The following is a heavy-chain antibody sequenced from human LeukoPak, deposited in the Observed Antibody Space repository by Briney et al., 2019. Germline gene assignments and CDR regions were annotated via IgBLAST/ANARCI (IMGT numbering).Heavy chain of an antibody. D-gene: IGHD1-1*01. Sequence: WASVKVSCKASGYTFTSYDINWVRQATGQGLEWMGWMNPNSGNTGYAQKLQGRVTVTRNTSISTAYMELSSLRSEDTAVYYCARGVQGPLGDGFDPWGQGTLVTVSS. CDR1: GYTFTSYD. CDR2: MNPNSGNT. CDR3: ARGVQGPLGDGFDP. J-gene: IGHJ5*02. V-gene: IGHV1-8*01.